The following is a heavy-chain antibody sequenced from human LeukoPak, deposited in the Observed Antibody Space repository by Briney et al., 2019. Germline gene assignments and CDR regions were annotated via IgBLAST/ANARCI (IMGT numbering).Heavy chain of an antibody. Sequence: SETLSLTCTVSGGSISSSSYYWGWIRQPPGKGLEWIGSIYYSGSTYYNPSLKSRVTISVDTSKNQFSLKLSSVTAADTAVYYSTTRGYSYGYGYYYMDVWGKGTTVTVSS. V-gene: IGHV4-39*07. CDR3: TTRGYSYGYGYYYMDV. CDR1: GGSISSSSYY. CDR2: IYYSGST. D-gene: IGHD5-18*01. J-gene: IGHJ6*03.